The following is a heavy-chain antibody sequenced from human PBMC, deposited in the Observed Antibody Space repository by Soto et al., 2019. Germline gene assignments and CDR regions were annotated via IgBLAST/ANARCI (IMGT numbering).Heavy chain of an antibody. V-gene: IGHV3-48*02. CDR1: GFTFSSYS. CDR2: ISSSSSTI. J-gene: IGHJ5*02. CDR3: ARESRFLEWLSLNWFDP. D-gene: IGHD3-3*01. Sequence: GGSLRLSCAASGFTFSSYSMNWVRQAPGKGLEWVSYISSSSSTIYYADSVNGRFTISRDNAKNSLYLQMNSLRDEDTAVYYCARESRFLEWLSLNWFDPWGQGTLVTVAS.